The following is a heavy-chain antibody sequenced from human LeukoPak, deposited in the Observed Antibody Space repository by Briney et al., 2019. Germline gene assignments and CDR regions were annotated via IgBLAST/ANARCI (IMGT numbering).Heavy chain of an antibody. CDR2: ISYDGNNK. CDR1: GFTFSRNV. J-gene: IGHJ6*03. CDR3: ARGGIPTGPYYYFYYMDV. V-gene: IGHV3-30*01. Sequence: RAGGSLRLSCAASGFTFSRNVMHWVRQAPGKGLEWVALISYDGNNKFYADSVKGRFTISRDNSRNTLYLQMNSLRGEDAAVYSCARGGIPTGPYYYFYYMDVWGKGTAVTVSS. D-gene: IGHD3-10*01.